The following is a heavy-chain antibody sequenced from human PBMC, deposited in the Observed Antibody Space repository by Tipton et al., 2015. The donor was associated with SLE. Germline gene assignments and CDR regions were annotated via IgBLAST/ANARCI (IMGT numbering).Heavy chain of an antibody. D-gene: IGHD2-8*01. CDR3: TRWAMVTPGDS. Sequence: SLRLSCAASGFTLSSYWMHWVRQTPGKGLVWVSRITSDGSGTNYADSVKGRFTISRDNAKNTLYLQMNSLGVEDTAVYYCTRWAMVTPGDSWGQGTLVTVSS. V-gene: IGHV3-74*01. CDR2: ITSDGSGT. CDR1: GFTLSSYW. J-gene: IGHJ4*02.